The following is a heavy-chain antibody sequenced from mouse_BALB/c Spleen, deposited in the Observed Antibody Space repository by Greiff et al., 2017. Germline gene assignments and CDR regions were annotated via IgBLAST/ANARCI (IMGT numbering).Heavy chain of an antibody. V-gene: IGHV2-5-1*01. D-gene: IGHD3-1*01. CDR3: AKNWGTRATNAMDY. CDR1: GFSLTSYG. CDR2: IWRGGST. J-gene: IGHJ4*01. Sequence: QVQLQQPGPSLVQPSQSLSITCTVSGFSLTSYGVHWVRQSPGKGLEWLGVIWRGGSTDYNAAFMSRLSITKDNSKSQVFFKMNSLQADDTAIYYCAKNWGTRATNAMDYWGQGTSVTVSS.